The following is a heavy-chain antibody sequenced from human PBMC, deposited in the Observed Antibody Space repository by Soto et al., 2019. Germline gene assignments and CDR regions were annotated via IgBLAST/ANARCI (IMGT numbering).Heavy chain of an antibody. D-gene: IGHD6-19*01. Sequence: QVQLQESGPGLVKPSETLALICTVSGGSINTYYWSWIWQPPGKALEWIAYVHYSGTTNFTPSLKSRVTISVDTSKNQFSLNLRSVTAADTAVYYCAGGSSGWSSLDFWGQGTLVTVSS. CDR2: VHYSGTT. V-gene: IGHV4-59*01. CDR1: GGSINTYY. J-gene: IGHJ4*02. CDR3: AGGSSGWSSLDF.